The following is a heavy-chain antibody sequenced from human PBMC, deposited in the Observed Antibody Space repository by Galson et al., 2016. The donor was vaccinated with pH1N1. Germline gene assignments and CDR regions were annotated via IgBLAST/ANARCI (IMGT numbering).Heavy chain of an antibody. D-gene: IGHD1-26*01. CDR2: IHYSETT. J-gene: IGHJ4*02. Sequence: ETLSLTCTVSGGSTRTDSYHWGWIRQPPGKGLEWIGNIHYSETTYYNPSLKSRVTISVDTSKNQFPLKLNSVTAADTAVYFCARLVRGSYPDPLYYFDFWGQGTLVTVSS. CDR3: ARLVRGSYPDPLYYFDF. CDR1: GGSTRTDSYH. V-gene: IGHV4-39*01.